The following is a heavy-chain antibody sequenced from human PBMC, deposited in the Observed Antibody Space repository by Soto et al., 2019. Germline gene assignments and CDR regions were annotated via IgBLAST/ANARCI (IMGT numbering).Heavy chain of an antibody. D-gene: IGHD2-2*01. Sequence: QVQLVQSGAEVKKPGSSVKVSCKASGGTFSSYAISWVRQAPGQGLEWMGGIIPISGTANYAQTFQGSVTITADESTSTAYMELSSLRSEETAVYYCARSQGSSTSLEIYYYYYYGMDVWGQGTTVTVSS. J-gene: IGHJ6*02. CDR1: GGTFSSYA. CDR3: ARSQGSSTSLEIYYYYYYGMDV. V-gene: IGHV1-69*01. CDR2: IIPISGTA.